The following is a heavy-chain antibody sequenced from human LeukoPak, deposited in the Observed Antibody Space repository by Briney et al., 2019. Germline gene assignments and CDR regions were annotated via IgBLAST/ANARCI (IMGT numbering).Heavy chain of an antibody. CDR2: IIPSVGST. J-gene: IGHJ4*02. Sequence: ASVKVSCEPSGYXVTRYFIRWVRQAPGQGLEWMGIIIPSVGSTSYAQKFQGRVTMTRDTSTSTVYMELSSLRSEDTAVYYCARGKVVTMVRGVIITYFDYWGQGTLVTVSS. CDR1: GYXVTRYF. V-gene: IGHV1-46*01. D-gene: IGHD3-10*01. CDR3: ARGKVVTMVRGVIITYFDY.